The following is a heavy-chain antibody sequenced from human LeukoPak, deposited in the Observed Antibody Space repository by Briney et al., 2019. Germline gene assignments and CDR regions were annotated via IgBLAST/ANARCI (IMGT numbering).Heavy chain of an antibody. Sequence: ASVNVSCKASGYTFTIYDINWVRQATGQGVEWMGWMNANSGNTGYAQKFQGRVTMTRNTSISTAYMELSSLRSEDTAVYYCARGTIAAAGTPFFDWGGEGSPVTV. CDR3: ARGTIAAAGTPFFDW. J-gene: IGHJ4*02. CDR2: MNANSGNT. V-gene: IGHV1-8*01. D-gene: IGHD6-13*01. CDR1: GYTFTIYD.